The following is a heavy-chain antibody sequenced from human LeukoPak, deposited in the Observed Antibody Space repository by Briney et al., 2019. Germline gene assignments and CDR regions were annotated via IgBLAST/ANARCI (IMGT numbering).Heavy chain of an antibody. CDR1: GGSISSYY. Sequence: SETLSLTCTVSGGSISSYYWSWIRQPPGKGLEWIGYIYYSGSTNYNPSLKSRVTISVDTSKNQFSLKLSSVTAADTAVYYCARESNLFGVADDAFDIWGQGTMVTVSS. D-gene: IGHD3-3*01. V-gene: IGHV4-59*01. CDR2: IYYSGST. CDR3: ARESNLFGVADDAFDI. J-gene: IGHJ3*02.